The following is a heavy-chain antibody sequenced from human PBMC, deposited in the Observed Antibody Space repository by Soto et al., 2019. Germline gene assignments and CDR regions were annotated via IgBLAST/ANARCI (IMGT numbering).Heavy chain of an antibody. CDR1: GYTFTSYD. J-gene: IGHJ4*02. CDR3: AREAIFGVVSPFDY. V-gene: IGHV1-18*04. D-gene: IGHD3-3*01. Sequence: ASVKVSCKXCGYTFTSYDISWVRQAPGQGLEWMGWISAYNGNTNYAQKLQGRVTMTTDTSTSTAYMELRSLRSDDTAVYYCAREAIFGVVSPFDYWGQGTLVTVSS. CDR2: ISAYNGNT.